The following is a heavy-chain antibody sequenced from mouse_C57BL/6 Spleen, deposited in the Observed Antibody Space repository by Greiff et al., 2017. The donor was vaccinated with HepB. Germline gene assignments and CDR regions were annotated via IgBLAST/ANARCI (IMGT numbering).Heavy chain of an antibody. Sequence: VQLKQSGPELVKPGASVKISCKASGYSFTGYYMNWVKQSPEKSLEWIGEINPSTGGTTYNQKFKAKATLTVDKSSSTAYMQLKSLTSEDSAVYYCARNLLDSSGRFAYWGQGTLVTVSA. CDR1: GYSFTGYY. D-gene: IGHD3-2*02. CDR3: ARNLLDSSGRFAY. J-gene: IGHJ3*01. V-gene: IGHV1-42*01. CDR2: INPSTGGT.